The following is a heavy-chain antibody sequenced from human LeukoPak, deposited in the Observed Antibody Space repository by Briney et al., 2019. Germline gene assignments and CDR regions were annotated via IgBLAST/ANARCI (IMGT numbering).Heavy chain of an antibody. J-gene: IGHJ3*02. V-gene: IGHV3-30*18. CDR1: GFTFSSYG. CDR3: AKDLGAYSSSLDAFDI. Sequence: GGSLRLSCAASGFTFSSYGMHWVRQAPGKGLEWVAVISYDGSNKYYADSVKGRFTISRDNSKNTLYLQMNSLRAEDTAVYYCAKDLGAYSSSLDAFDIWGQGTMVTVSS. D-gene: IGHD6-13*01. CDR2: ISYDGSNK.